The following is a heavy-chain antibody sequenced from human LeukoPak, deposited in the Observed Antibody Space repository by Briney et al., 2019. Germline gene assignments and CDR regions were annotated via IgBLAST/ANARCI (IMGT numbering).Heavy chain of an antibody. CDR1: GFTFSSYA. V-gene: IGHV3-23*01. CDR2: ISGTGANT. Sequence: PGGSLRLSCAASGFTFSSYAMSWVRQAPGKGLEWVSVISGTGANTYYADSVKGRFTISRDNSKNTLYLQMNSLRAEDTAVYYCAKSHYYGSGSYSSGYNWFDPWGQGTLVTVSS. J-gene: IGHJ5*02. D-gene: IGHD3-10*01. CDR3: AKSHYYGSGSYSSGYNWFDP.